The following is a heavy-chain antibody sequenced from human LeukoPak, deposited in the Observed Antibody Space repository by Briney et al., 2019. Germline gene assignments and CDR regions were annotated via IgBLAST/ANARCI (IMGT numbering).Heavy chain of an antibody. Sequence: KPSETPSLTCTVSGASISSSSYYWGWIRQPPGKGLEWIGSIYYTGSTYYNPSLKSRVTISVDTSKNQFSLKLSSVTAADTAVYYCARGPRAGEGTNRDGYKPFDYWGQGTLVTVSS. J-gene: IGHJ4*02. D-gene: IGHD5-24*01. CDR1: GASISSSSYY. CDR3: ARGPRAGEGTNRDGYKPFDY. V-gene: IGHV4-39*07. CDR2: IYYTGST.